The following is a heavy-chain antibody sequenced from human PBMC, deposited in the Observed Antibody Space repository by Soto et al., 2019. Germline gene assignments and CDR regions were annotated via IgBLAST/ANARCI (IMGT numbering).Heavy chain of an antibody. CDR1: DYTFTSYG. V-gene: IGHV1-18*01. CDR2: ISVYNGNT. J-gene: IGHJ4*02. CDR3: ARRGSSWNLREFDS. Sequence: ASVKVSCKASDYTFTSYGIIWVRQAPGQGLEWIGWISVYNGNTNYAQKFRGRVTMTTDISTTTAYMEMRSLRSDDTAVYYCARRGSSWNLREFDSWGKETLFTVPS. D-gene: IGHD6-13*01.